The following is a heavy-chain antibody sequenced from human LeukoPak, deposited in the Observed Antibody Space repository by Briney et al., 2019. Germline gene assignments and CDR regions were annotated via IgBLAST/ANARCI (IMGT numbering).Heavy chain of an antibody. V-gene: IGHV4-59*01. J-gene: IGHJ5*02. D-gene: IGHD3-16*01. Sequence: SETLSLTCTVSGGSISSYYWSWIRQPPGKGLEWIGYIYYCGSTNYNPSLQSRVTISVDTSKNQFSLKLGSVTAADTAVYYCARDMVRGSYGVGFDPWGQGTLVTVSS. CDR3: ARDMVRGSYGVGFDP. CDR2: IYYCGST. CDR1: GGSISSYY.